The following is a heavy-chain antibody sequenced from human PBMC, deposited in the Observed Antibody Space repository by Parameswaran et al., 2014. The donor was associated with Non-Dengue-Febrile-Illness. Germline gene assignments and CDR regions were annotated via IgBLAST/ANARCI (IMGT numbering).Heavy chain of an antibody. V-gene: IGHV4-61*07. Sequence: RWIRQPPGKGLEWIGYIYYSGSTNYNPSLKSRVTISVDTSKNQFSLKLNSVTAADTAVYYCARQTINNDAFDIWGQGTMVTVSS. D-gene: IGHD1/OR15-1a*01. J-gene: IGHJ3*02. CDR3: ARQTINNDAFDI. CDR2: IYYSGST.